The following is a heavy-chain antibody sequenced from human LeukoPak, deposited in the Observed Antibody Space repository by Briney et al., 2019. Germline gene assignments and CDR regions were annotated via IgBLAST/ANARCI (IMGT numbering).Heavy chain of an antibody. CDR1: GFTVSSTY. CDR2: IYSGGKV. V-gene: IGHV3-53*05. D-gene: IGHD3-3*01. Sequence: GSLRLSCAASGFTVSSTYMSWVRQTPGKGLEWVSVIYSGGKVYYIDSVKGRLTISRDTSKNTLYLQMSSLRAEDTAVYYCVKVRYYDFWSAVGDYWGQGTLVTVSS. CDR3: VKVRYYDFWSAVGDY. J-gene: IGHJ4*02.